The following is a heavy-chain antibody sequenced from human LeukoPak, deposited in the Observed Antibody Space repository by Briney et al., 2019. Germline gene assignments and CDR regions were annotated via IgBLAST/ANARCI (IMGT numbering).Heavy chain of an antibody. CDR3: AKAYSSGWYYFDY. V-gene: IGHV3-23*01. D-gene: IGHD6-19*01. CDR2: ISGSGDST. CDR1: GFSFSSYA. J-gene: IGHJ4*02. Sequence: PGGSLRLSCAASGFSFSSYAMSWARQAPGRGLEWGSAISGSGDSTNYADSVKGRFTISRDNSKDTLYLQMNSLRAEDTAVYYCAKAYSSGWYYFDYWGQGTLVTVSS.